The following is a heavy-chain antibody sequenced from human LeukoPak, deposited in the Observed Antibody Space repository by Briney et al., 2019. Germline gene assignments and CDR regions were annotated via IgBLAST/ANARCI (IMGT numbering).Heavy chain of an antibody. V-gene: IGHV3-73*01. Sequence: GGSLRLSCAASGFTFSGSAIHWVRQASGKGLEWVGRIRSKANSYAQAYAASVKGRFTISREDSKNTSHLQMDSLKTEDTAVYYCTVYTNDVGFDYWGQGTLVTVSS. CDR2: IRSKANSYAQ. CDR3: TVYTNDVGFDY. D-gene: IGHD1-1*01. CDR1: GFTFSGSA. J-gene: IGHJ4*02.